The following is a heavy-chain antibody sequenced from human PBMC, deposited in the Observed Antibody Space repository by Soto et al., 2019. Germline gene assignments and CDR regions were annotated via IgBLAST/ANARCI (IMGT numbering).Heavy chain of an antibody. CDR1: GFPFSTYN. Sequence: SLKISCAASGFPFSTYNMNWVRQAPGKGLEWVSSISSSTTDMYYAKSVKGRFTISRDNAKNSLYLHLKSLRAEDTAVYYCARPYSGSYSFDHWGQGTLVTVSS. D-gene: IGHD1-26*01. CDR3: ARPYSGSYSFDH. V-gene: IGHV3-21*01. J-gene: IGHJ4*02. CDR2: ISSSTTDM.